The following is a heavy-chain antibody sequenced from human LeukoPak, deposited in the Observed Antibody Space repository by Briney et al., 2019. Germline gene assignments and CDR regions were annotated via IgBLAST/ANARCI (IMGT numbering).Heavy chain of an antibody. Sequence: ASVKVSCKASGYTFTGYYMHWVRQAPGQGLEWMGWINPNSGGTNYAQKFQGRVTMIRDTSISTAYMDLSRLRSDDTAVYYCARGVFGYSSSSSDYWGQGTLVTVSS. V-gene: IGHV1-2*02. CDR1: GYTFTGYY. CDR3: ARGVFGYSSSSSDY. D-gene: IGHD6-6*01. J-gene: IGHJ4*02. CDR2: INPNSGGT.